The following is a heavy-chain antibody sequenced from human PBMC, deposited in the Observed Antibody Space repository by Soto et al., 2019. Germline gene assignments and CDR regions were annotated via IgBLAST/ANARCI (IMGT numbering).Heavy chain of an antibody. J-gene: IGHJ6*02. CDR1: GGSFSGYY. V-gene: IGHV4-34*01. CDR3: ARGLGIQLWPTQYYYYGMDV. Sequence: SETLSLTCAVYGGSFSGYYWSWIRQPPGKGLEWIGEINHSGSTNYNPSLKSRVTISVDTSKNQFSLKLSSVTAADTAVYYCARGLGIQLWPTQYYYYGMDVWGQGTTVTVSS. CDR2: INHSGST. D-gene: IGHD5-18*01.